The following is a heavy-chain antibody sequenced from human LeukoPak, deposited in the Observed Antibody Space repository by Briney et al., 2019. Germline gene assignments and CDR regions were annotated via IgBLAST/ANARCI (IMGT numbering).Heavy chain of an antibody. CDR2: IRDSGAT. V-gene: IGHV3-66*03. D-gene: IGHD3-16*01. CDR1: GFTFSSYS. J-gene: IGHJ5*01. CDR3: ARDRAVTQVWVEFDS. Sequence: QTGGSLRLSCAASGFTFSSYSMNWVRQAPGKGLEWVSLIRDSGATFYADSVKGRFTISRDNSKNTIYLQMNRLRVEDTAVYFCARDRAVTQVWVEFDSWGQGIQVTVSS.